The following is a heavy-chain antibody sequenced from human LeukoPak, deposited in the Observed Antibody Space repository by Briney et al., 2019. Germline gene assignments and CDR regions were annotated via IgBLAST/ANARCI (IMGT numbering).Heavy chain of an antibody. V-gene: IGHV4-39*01. CDR2: IYYSGST. Sequence: SETLSLTCTVSGGSISSSSYYWGWIRQPPGKGLEWIGSIYYSGSTYYNPSLKSRVTISVDTSKNQFSLKLSSVTAADTAVYDCARQGDFWCGYLGYWGQGTLVTVSS. J-gene: IGHJ4*02. CDR1: GGSISSSSYY. CDR3: ARQGDFWCGYLGY. D-gene: IGHD3-3*01.